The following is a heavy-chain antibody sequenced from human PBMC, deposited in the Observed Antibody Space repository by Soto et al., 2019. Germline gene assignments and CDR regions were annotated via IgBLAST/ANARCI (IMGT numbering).Heavy chain of an antibody. J-gene: IGHJ6*02. D-gene: IGHD2-21*02. CDR3: ARVYCGGDCYLTYYYYYGMDV. CDR2: ISYDGSNK. Sequence: LRLSCAASGFTFSSYAMHWVRQAPGKGLEWVAVISYDGSNKYYADSVKGRFTISRDNSKNMLYLQMNSLRAEDTAVYYCARVYCGGDCYLTYYYYYGMDVWGQGPRSPSP. V-gene: IGHV3-30-3*01. CDR1: GFTFSSYA.